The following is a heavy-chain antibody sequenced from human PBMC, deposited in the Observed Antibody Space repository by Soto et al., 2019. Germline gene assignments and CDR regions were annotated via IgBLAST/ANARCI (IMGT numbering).Heavy chain of an antibody. V-gene: IGHV3-15*01. D-gene: IGHD1-26*01. CDR1: GFTFSNVW. CDR2: IKSNIDGGTA. J-gene: IGHJ4*01. Sequence: LRLSCEGSGFTFSNVWFSWVRQAPGKGLEWVGRIKSNIDGGTADFAAPVKDRFTISRVDSENTLYLHMNSLKTEDTALYFCSTVGAPAYWGQGTLVTVSS. CDR3: STVGAPAY.